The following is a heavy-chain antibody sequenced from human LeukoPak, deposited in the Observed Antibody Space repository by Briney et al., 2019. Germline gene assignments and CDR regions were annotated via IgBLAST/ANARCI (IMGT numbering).Heavy chain of an antibody. D-gene: IGHD1-14*01. V-gene: IGHV4-59*01. Sequence: SETLSLTCTVSGGSISSYYWSWIRQPPGKGLEWIGYIYYSGSTNYNPSLTSRVTISVDTSKNQFSLKLSSVTAADTAVYYCARVTGTTSSVFDYWGQGIQVTVSS. CDR1: GGSISSYY. CDR2: IYYSGST. J-gene: IGHJ4*02. CDR3: ARVTGTTSSVFDY.